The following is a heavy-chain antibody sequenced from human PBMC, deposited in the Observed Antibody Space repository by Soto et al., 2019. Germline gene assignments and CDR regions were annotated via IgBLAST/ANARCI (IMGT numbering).Heavy chain of an antibody. J-gene: IGHJ6*02. CDR3: AREPTYYYGSGTYYGMDV. Sequence: GGSLRLSCAASGFTFSDYYMSWIRQAPWKGLEWVSYISSSGSTIYYADSVKGRFTISRDNAKNSLYLQMNSLRAEDTAVYYCAREPTYYYGSGTYYGMDVWGQGTTVTVS. V-gene: IGHV3-11*01. CDR1: GFTFSDYY. CDR2: ISSSGSTI. D-gene: IGHD3-10*01.